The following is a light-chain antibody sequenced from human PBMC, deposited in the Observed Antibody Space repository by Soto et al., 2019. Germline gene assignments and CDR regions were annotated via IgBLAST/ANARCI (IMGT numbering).Light chain of an antibody. Sequence: EIVLTQSPGTLSLSPGEGATLSCRASQSVSSSNLAWYQQKPGQAPRLLIYGASSRATGIPDRFSGSGSGTDFTLTISRLEPEDFAVYYCQQYGSPLYTFGQGTKLEIK. V-gene: IGKV3-20*01. J-gene: IGKJ2*01. CDR2: GAS. CDR1: QSVSSSN. CDR3: QQYGSPLYT.